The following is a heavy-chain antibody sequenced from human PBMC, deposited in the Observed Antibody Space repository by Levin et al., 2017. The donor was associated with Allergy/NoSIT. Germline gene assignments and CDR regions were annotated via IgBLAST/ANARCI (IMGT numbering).Heavy chain of an antibody. Sequence: LSLTCAASGFTFSTYNMNWVRQAPGKGLEWVSSISPSSSYIFYVDSVKGRFTISRDNAKNSLYLQMNSLRAEDTAVYYCARDQGDSAYSTSWLRRGYYGLDVWGQGTTVTVSS. CDR3: ARDQGDSAYSTSWLRRGYYGLDV. CDR1: GFTFSTYN. J-gene: IGHJ6*02. D-gene: IGHD2-2*01. CDR2: ISPSSSYI. V-gene: IGHV3-21*01.